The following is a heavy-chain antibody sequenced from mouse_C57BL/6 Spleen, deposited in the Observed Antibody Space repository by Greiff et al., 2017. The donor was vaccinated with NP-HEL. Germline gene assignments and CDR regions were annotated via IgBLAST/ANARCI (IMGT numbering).Heavy chain of an antibody. CDR1: GYAFSSSW. CDR2: IYPGDGDT. Sequence: VQLQQSGPELVKPGASVKISCKASGYAFSSSWMNWVKQRPGKGLEWIGRIYPGDGDTNYNGKFKGKATLTADKSSSTAYMQLSSLTSEDSAVYFCAREEDYDYYFDYWGQGTTLTVSS. CDR3: AREEDYDYYFDY. V-gene: IGHV1-82*01. D-gene: IGHD2-4*01. J-gene: IGHJ2*01.